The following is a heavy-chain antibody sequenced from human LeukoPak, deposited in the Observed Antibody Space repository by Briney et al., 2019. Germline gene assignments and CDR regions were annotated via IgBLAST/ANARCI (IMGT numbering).Heavy chain of an antibody. Sequence: SETLSLTCAVYGGSFCGYYWSWIRQPPGKGLEWIGEINHSGSTNYNPSLKSRVTISVDTSKNQFSLKLSSVTAADTAVYYCARAEGYCSSTSCSEYFQHWGQGTLVTVSS. CDR2: INHSGST. CDR1: GGSFCGYY. J-gene: IGHJ1*01. V-gene: IGHV4-34*01. CDR3: ARAEGYCSSTSCSEYFQH. D-gene: IGHD2-2*01.